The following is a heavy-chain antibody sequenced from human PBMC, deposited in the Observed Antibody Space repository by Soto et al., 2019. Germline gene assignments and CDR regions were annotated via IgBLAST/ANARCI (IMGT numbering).Heavy chain of an antibody. J-gene: IGHJ6*02. CDR2: INSDGSST. V-gene: IGHV3-74*01. CDR1: GFTFSSYW. CDR3: ARGNKSPIFGVVQYYYYYGMDV. D-gene: IGHD3-3*01. Sequence: GGSLRLSCAASGFTFSSYWMHWVRQAPGKGLVWVSRINSDGSSTSYADSVKGRFTISRDNAKNTLYLQMNSLRAEDTAVYYCARGNKSPIFGVVQYYYYYGMDVWGQGTTVTVSS.